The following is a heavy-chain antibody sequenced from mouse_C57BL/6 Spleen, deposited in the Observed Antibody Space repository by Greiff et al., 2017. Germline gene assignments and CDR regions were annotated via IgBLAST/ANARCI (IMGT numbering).Heavy chain of an antibody. V-gene: IGHV1-59*01. D-gene: IGHD1-1*01. Sequence: QVQLQQPGAELVRPGTSVKLSCKASGYTFTSYWMHWVKQRPGQGLEWIGVIDPSDSYTNYNQKFKGKATLTVDTSSSTAYMQLSSLTSEDSAVYYCARAYDSSFYYAMDYWGQGTSVTVSS. J-gene: IGHJ4*01. CDR2: IDPSDSYT. CDR3: ARAYDSSFYYAMDY. CDR1: GYTFTSYW.